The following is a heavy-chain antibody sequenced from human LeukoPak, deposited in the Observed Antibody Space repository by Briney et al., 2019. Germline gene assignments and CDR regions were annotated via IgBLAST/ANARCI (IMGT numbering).Heavy chain of an antibody. CDR1: GFTFSSYA. D-gene: IGHD5-12*01. CDR2: ISYDGSNK. Sequence: PGGSLRLSCAASGFTFSSYAMHWVRQAPGKGLEWVAVISYDGSNKYYADSVKGRFTMSRDNSKNTLYLQMNSLRAEDTAVYYCARDGIVAAFDYWGQGTLVTVSS. CDR3: ARDGIVAAFDY. V-gene: IGHV3-30*04. J-gene: IGHJ4*02.